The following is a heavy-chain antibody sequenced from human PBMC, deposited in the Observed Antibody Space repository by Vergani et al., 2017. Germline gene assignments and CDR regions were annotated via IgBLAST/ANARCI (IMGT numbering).Heavy chain of an antibody. Sequence: QLQLQESGPGLVKPSETLSLICTVSGGSINPSSSFWGWIRQSPGKGLEWIGSIYHSGSTYYNPSLKSRVTISVDPSKNQFSLKLSSVTAADTAVYYCARQGRDIVVVPAARRFRWFDPWGQGTLVTVSS. CDR1: GGSINPSSSF. V-gene: IGHV4-39*01. CDR2: IYHSGST. D-gene: IGHD2-2*01. J-gene: IGHJ5*02. CDR3: ARQGRDIVVVPAARRFRWFDP.